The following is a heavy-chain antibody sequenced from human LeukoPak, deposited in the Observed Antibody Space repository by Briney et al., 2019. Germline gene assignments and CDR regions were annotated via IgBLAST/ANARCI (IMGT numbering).Heavy chain of an antibody. V-gene: IGHV3-21*01. J-gene: IGHJ4*02. CDR1: GFTFSSYA. CDR2: ISSSSTYI. CDR3: AREPAYYDSSGTFDY. Sequence: GGSLRLSCAASGFTFSSYAMHWVRQAPGKGLEWVSSISSSSTYIYYADSVKGRFTISRDNAKNSLYLQMNSLRAEDTAVYYCAREPAYYDSSGTFDYWGQGTLVTVSS. D-gene: IGHD3-22*01.